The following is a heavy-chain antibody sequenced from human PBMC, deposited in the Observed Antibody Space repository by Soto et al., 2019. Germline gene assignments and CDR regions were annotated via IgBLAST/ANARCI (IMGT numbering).Heavy chain of an antibody. Sequence: SETLSLTCTVSGVSISSSYWSWLRQSPGTGLEWIGYIYYTGTTNYNPSLKRRVTISLDTAKNQFSLNMNSLNTADTAVYFCARGGKQYRTTASGVGGFDFWGEGTLVTVSS. CDR1: GVSISSSY. CDR3: ARGGKQYRTTASGVGGFDF. CDR2: IYYTGTT. D-gene: IGHD2-8*01. V-gene: IGHV4-59*01. J-gene: IGHJ4*02.